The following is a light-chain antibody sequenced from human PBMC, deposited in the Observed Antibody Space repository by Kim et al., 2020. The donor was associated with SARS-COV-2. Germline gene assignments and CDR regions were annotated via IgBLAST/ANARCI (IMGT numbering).Light chain of an antibody. CDR2: EDD. CDR1: SGSIDYNY. V-gene: IGLV6-57*03. J-gene: IGLJ2*01. CDR3: QSYNRDNVL. Sequence: GKTVTLSCSRSSGSIDYNYVQWYQQRPGGGPTTVIYEDDQRPSGVSDRFSGSIDNSSSSASLTISGLRTEDEADYYCQSYNRDNVLFGGGTQLTVL.